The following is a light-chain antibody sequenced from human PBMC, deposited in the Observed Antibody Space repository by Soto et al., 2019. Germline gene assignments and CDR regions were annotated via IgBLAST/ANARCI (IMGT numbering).Light chain of an antibody. CDR1: SSDVGGCNY. Sequence: QSVLTQPASVSGSPGQSIAISCTGTSSDVGGCNYVTWYQQHPGKAPKLMIYDVSNRPSGVSDRFSGSKSGNTASLTISGLQAEDEGDYYCNSYTSSSTYVFGTGTKVTVL. V-gene: IGLV2-14*03. J-gene: IGLJ1*01. CDR3: NSYTSSSTYV. CDR2: DVS.